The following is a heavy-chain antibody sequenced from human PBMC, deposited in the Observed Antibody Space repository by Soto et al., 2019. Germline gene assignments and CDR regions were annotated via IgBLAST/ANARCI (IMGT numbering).Heavy chain of an antibody. V-gene: IGHV3-23*01. CDR3: AKDSAFDQLQDDAFDI. J-gene: IGHJ3*02. CDR2: ISGSGGST. Sequence: EVQLLESGGGLVQPGGSLRLSCAASGFTFSSYDMSWVRHAPGKGLEWDSAISGSGGSTYYADSVKGRFTISRDNSKNTLYLQMNSLRAEDTALYYCAKDSAFDQLQDDAFDIWGQGTMVTVSS. CDR1: GFTFSSYD. D-gene: IGHD2-2*01.